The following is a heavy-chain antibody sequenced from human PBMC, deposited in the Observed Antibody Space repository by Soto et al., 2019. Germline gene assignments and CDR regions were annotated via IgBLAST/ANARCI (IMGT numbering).Heavy chain of an antibody. CDR2: TSYDGNNK. J-gene: IGHJ4*02. CDR1: GFMFKSYV. Sequence: QLQLVESGGGVVQPGTSLRLSCTASGFMFKSYVMHWVRQAPGKGLEWVALTSYDGNNKYYGDSVKGRFTVSRDNSKYTLHLQMDSLRPEDTALYYCARWGTTGGFDLWGQGTLVSVSS. V-gene: IGHV3-30*19. CDR3: ARWGTTGGFDL. D-gene: IGHD3-16*01.